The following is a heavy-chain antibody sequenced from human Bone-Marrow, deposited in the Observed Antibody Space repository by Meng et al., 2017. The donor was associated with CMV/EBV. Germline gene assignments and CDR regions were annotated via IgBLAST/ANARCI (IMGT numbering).Heavy chain of an antibody. CDR2: IIPIFGTA. CDR1: GGTFSSYA. CDR3: ARGDTSIAAL. Sequence: SVKVSCKASGGTFSSYALSWVRQAPGQGLEWMGGIIPIFGTANYAQKFQGRVTITTDESTSTAYMELSSLRSEDTAVYSFARGDTSIAALWGQGTLGTVSS. V-gene: IGHV1-69*05. J-gene: IGHJ4*02. D-gene: IGHD6-6*01.